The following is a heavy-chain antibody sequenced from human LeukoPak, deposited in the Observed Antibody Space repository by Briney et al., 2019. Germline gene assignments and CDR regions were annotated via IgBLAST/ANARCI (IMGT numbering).Heavy chain of an antibody. Sequence: GGSLRLSCAASGFTFSNAWMSWVRQAPGKGLEWVGRIKSKTDGGTTDYAAPVKGRFTISRDDSKNTVYLEMNSLKTEDTASYYCTTDLRGRGPNPRSSRIDYWGQGSLVTVSS. CDR1: GFTFSNAW. CDR2: IKSKTDGGTT. D-gene: IGHD1-26*01. V-gene: IGHV3-15*01. CDR3: TTDLRGRGPNPRSSRIDY. J-gene: IGHJ4*02.